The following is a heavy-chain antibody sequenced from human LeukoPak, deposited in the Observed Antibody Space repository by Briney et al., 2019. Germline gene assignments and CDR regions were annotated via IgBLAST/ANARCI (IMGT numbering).Heavy chain of an antibody. CDR3: ARGGSPPEALGDTFDI. Sequence: PGGSLRLSRAPSGFTFISYATSWVRQAPGKGLEWVSGISGSGGSTYYADSVKGRFTISRDNSKNTLYLQMNSLRAEDTALYYCARGGSPPEALGDTFDIWGQGTMVTVSS. CDR1: GFTFISYA. D-gene: IGHD1-26*01. CDR2: ISGSGGST. V-gene: IGHV3-23*01. J-gene: IGHJ3*02.